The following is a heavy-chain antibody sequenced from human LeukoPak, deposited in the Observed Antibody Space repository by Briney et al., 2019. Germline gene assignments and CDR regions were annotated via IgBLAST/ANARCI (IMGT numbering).Heavy chain of an antibody. CDR2: INRNGGRT. CDR3: ARGLYCSSSNCYLYFYFDS. J-gene: IGHJ4*02. V-gene: IGHV3-20*04. Sequence: GGSLRLSXAASGFTIDDYGMSWVRQVAGKGVEWVAGINRNGGRTDYADSVKGRFTISRDNAKNSLYLEMNSLRAEDTDLYYCARGLYCSSSNCYLYFYFDSWGQGTLVTVSS. D-gene: IGHD2-2*01. CDR1: GFTIDDYG.